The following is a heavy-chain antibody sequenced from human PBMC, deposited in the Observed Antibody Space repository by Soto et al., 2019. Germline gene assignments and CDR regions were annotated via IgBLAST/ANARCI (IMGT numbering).Heavy chain of an antibody. CDR2: ISSSSSTI. V-gene: IGHV3-48*02. D-gene: IGHD3-22*01. Sequence: EVQLVESGGGLVQPGGSLRLSCAASGFTFSSYSMNWVRQSPGKGLEWVSYISSSSSTIYYADSVKGRFTISRDNAKNSLYLQMNSLRDEDTAVYYCAGGAYDSSGYYYDYYYYYGMDVWGQGTTVTVSS. CDR3: AGGAYDSSGYYYDYYYYYGMDV. CDR1: GFTFSSYS. J-gene: IGHJ6*02.